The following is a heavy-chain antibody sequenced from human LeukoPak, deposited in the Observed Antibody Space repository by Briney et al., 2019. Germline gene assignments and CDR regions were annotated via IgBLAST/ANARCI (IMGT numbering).Heavy chain of an antibody. J-gene: IGHJ4*02. CDR3: ARGEGPIDY. CDR1: GFTFSDSY. V-gene: IGHV3-11*04. CDR2: IISSGATV. Sequence: GGSLRLSCAASGFTFSDSYMSWVRQAPGKGLEWFSYIISSGATVYYADSVKGRFTISRDNAKNSLYLQMNSLRAEDTAVYYCARGEGPIDYWGQGTLVTVSS.